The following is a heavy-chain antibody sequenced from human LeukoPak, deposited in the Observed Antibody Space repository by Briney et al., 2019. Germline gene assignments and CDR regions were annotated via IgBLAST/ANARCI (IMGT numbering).Heavy chain of an antibody. V-gene: IGHV6-1*01. Sequence: SQTLSLTCAISGDSVSSNSAAWNWIRQSPSRGLEWLGRTYYRSKWYNDYAVSVKSRITINPDTSKNQFSLQLNSVTPEDTAVYYCAREERTGYSGSWSTGLDYWGQGTLVTVSS. J-gene: IGHJ4*02. CDR2: TYYRSKWYN. CDR3: AREERTGYSGSWSTGLDY. CDR1: GDSVSSNSAA. D-gene: IGHD6-13*01.